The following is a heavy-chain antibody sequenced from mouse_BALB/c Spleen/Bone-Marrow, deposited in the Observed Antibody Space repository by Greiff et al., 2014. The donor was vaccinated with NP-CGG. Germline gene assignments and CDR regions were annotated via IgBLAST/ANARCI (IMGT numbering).Heavy chain of an antibody. D-gene: IGHD2-4*01. CDR3: ARRDYYDYAWFAY. J-gene: IGHJ3*01. V-gene: IGHV1-18*01. Sequence: EVQLQQSGPALVKPGASMKISCKASGYSFTGYTMNWVKQSHGRNLEWIGLINPYNGGTTYNQKFKGKATLTVDKSSSTAYMELLRLTSEDSAVYYCARRDYYDYAWFAYWGQGTLVTVSA. CDR1: GYSFTGYT. CDR2: INPYNGGT.